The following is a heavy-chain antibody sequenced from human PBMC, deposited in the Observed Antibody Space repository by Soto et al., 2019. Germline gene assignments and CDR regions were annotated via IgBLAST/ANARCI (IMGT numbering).Heavy chain of an antibody. CDR2: IYPGDSDT. D-gene: IGHD2-21*01. Sequence: XESLKLNWVCSGNRFTTFEIGHWIGWVRQIPGKGLEWVGIIYPGDSDTRYSPSFQGHVTISADKSTSTAYLQWSSLKASDTAMYYCVRETTQQLLHPAYCDLWGKGTQVPVSS. CDR3: VRETTQQLLHPAYCDL. V-gene: IGHV5-51*01. CDR1: GNRFTTFEIGHW. J-gene: IGHJ4*02.